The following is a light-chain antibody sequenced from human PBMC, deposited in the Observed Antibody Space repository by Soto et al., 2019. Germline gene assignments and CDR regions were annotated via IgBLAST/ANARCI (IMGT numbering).Light chain of an antibody. CDR1: HSISNW. Sequence: DIQMTQSPSTLSAFVGDRVTITCRASHSISNWVAWYQQKPGKAPHLLIYEASTLLTGVPSRFSGSGSGTEFNHPISSLQPDDSATYCCKQPQAYTPLTFGGGTKVQIK. CDR3: KQPQAYTPLT. J-gene: IGKJ4*02. CDR2: EAS. V-gene: IGKV1-5*03.